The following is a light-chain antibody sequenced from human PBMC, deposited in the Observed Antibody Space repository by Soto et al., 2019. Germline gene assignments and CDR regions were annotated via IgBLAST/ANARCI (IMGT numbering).Light chain of an antibody. CDR1: SSDFGIYNL. CDR3: CSWAGSNTFYC. J-gene: IGLJ1*01. CDR2: EVS. V-gene: IGLV2-23*02. Sequence: QPLLTQPASVSGSPGQSITISCTGTSSDFGIYNLVSLYQQLPGKAPKLIIYEVSRRPSGVFNLFSGYKSGNTASLTISGLQAEDEADYYCCSWAGSNTFYCFGTGTKVTVL.